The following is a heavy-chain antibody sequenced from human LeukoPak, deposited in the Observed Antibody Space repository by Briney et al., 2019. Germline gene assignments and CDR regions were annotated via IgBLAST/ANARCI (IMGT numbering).Heavy chain of an antibody. CDR3: ARAPGSSSWYSFDY. CDR2: IIPILGIA. Sequence: SVKVSCKASGGTFSSYAISWVRQAPGQGLEWMGRIIPILGIANYAQKFQGRVTITADKSTSTAYMELSSLRSDDTAVYYCARAPGSSSWYSFDYWGQGTLVTVSS. V-gene: IGHV1-69*04. D-gene: IGHD6-13*01. J-gene: IGHJ4*02. CDR1: GGTFSSYA.